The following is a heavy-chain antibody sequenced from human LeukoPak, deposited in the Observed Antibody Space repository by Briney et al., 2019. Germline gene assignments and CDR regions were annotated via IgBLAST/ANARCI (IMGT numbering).Heavy chain of an antibody. CDR3: ARDPLDSGSYPGFDY. V-gene: IGHV3-7*01. J-gene: IGHJ4*02. CDR2: IKEDGSEK. Sequence: GGSLRLSCAASGFTFRWYSMSWVRQAPGKGLEWVANIKEDGSEKYYVDSVKGRFTISRDNAKNSLYLQMNSLRAEDTAVYYCARDPLDSGSYPGFDYWGQGTLVTVSS. CDR1: GFTFRWYS. D-gene: IGHD1-26*01.